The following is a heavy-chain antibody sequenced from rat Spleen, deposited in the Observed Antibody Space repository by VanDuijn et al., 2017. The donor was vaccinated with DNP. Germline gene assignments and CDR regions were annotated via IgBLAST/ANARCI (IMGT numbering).Heavy chain of an antibody. D-gene: IGHD4-3*01. CDR3: ARWIFRSNYFDY. CDR1: DYSITSNY. CDR2: ISYSGST. J-gene: IGHJ2*01. Sequence: EVQLQESGPGLVKPSQSLSLTCSVTDYSITSNYWAWIRKFPGNKMEWMGYISYSGSTSYNPSLMSRLSITRDTSKNQFFLHLNSVTTEDAATYYCARWIFRSNYFDYWGQGVMVIVSS. V-gene: IGHV3-1*01.